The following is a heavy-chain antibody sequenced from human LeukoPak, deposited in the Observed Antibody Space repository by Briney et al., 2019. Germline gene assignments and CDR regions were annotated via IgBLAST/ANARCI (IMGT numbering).Heavy chain of an antibody. CDR1: GYTLTELS. CDR2: FDPEDGET. D-gene: IGHD5-24*01. Sequence: ASVKVSCKVSGYTLTELSMHWVRQAPGKGLEWMGGFDPEDGETIYAQKFQGRVTMTEDTSTDTAYMELSSLRSEDTAVYYCANYHVYGYNYDYWGQGTLVTVSS. CDR3: ANYHVYGYNYDY. V-gene: IGHV1-24*01. J-gene: IGHJ4*02.